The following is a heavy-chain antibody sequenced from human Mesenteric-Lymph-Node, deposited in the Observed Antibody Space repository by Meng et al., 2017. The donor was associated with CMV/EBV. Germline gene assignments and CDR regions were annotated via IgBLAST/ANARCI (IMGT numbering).Heavy chain of an antibody. CDR2: INPNSGGT. J-gene: IGHJ5*02. CDR3: ARAPSYYDFWSGSNWFDP. D-gene: IGHD3-3*01. CDR1: GYTFTGYY. V-gene: IGHV1-2*02. Sequence: ASVKVSCKASGYTFTGYYMHWVRQAPGQGLEWMGWINPNSGGTNYAQKFQGKVTMTRDTPISTAYMELSRLRSDDTAVYYCARAPSYYDFWSGSNWFDPWGQGTLVTVSS.